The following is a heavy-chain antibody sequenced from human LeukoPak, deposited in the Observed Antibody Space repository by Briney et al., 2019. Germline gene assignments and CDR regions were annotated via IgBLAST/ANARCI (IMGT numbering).Heavy chain of an antibody. J-gene: IGHJ3*02. V-gene: IGHV3-11*01. D-gene: IGHD6-13*01. CDR3: AREARIAASPRVSYAFDI. CDR2: ISSSGSTI. Sequence: GGSLRLSCAASGFTFSDYYMSWIRLAPGKGLEWVSYISSSGSTIYYADSVKGRFTISRDNAKNSLYLQMNSLRAEDTAVYYCAREARIAASPRVSYAFDIWGQGTMVTVSS. CDR1: GFTFSDYY.